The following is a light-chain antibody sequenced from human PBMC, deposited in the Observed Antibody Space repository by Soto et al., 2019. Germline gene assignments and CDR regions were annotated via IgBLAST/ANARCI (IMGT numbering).Light chain of an antibody. Sequence: IVLTQSPATLSLSPGERATLSCRASRSVGNNLAWYQKKPGQAPGLLIYAASTRATGIPARFSGSGSGADFTLTISRLEPEDFAVYFCQQYGNSPPGTFGQGTRLEIK. J-gene: IGKJ5*01. CDR1: RSVGNN. CDR3: QQYGNSPPGT. V-gene: IGKV3-20*01. CDR2: AAS.